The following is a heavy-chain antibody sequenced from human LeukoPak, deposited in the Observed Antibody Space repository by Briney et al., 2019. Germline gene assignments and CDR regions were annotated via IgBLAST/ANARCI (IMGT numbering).Heavy chain of an antibody. J-gene: IGHJ4*02. CDR1: GFTFSSYA. V-gene: IGHV3-23*01. D-gene: IGHD2-15*01. Sequence: PGGSLRLSCAASGFTFSSYAMSWARQAPGKGLEWVSAISGSGGSTYYADSVKGRFTISRDNSKNTLYLQMNSLRAEDTAVYYCAKEAQYCSGGSCYSGFYYFDYWGQGTLVTVSS. CDR3: AKEAQYCSGGSCYSGFYYFDY. CDR2: ISGSGGST.